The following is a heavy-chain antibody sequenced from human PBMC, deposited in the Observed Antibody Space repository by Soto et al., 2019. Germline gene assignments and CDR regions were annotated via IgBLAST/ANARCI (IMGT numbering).Heavy chain of an antibody. CDR2: IKHDGSDK. D-gene: IGHD5-12*01. CDR1: GFTFSSYW. Sequence: VQLVESGGGLVQPGGSLRLSCAASGFTFSSYWMSWVRQAPGKGLEWVANIKHDGSDKYYLGSVKGRFTISRDNAKNSVYLQINSLRDEDTAVYDCASEVHGAPSRGPGYDVRDVWGHGTPVTVSS. V-gene: IGHV3-7*01. CDR3: ASEVHGAPSRGPGYDVRDV. J-gene: IGHJ6*02.